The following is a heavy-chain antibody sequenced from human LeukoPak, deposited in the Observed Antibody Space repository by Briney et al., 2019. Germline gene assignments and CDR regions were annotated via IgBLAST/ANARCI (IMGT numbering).Heavy chain of an antibody. CDR2: ISGSGGST. D-gene: IGHD5-24*01. CDR1: GFTFSSYA. CDR3: AKRDMASSYNWFDP. Sequence: GGSLRLSCAASGFTFSSYAMSWVRQAPGKGLEWVSAISGSGGSTYYADSVKGRFTISRDNSKKTLYLQMNSLRAEDTAVYYCAKRDMASSYNWFDPWGQGTLVTVSS. J-gene: IGHJ5*02. V-gene: IGHV3-23*01.